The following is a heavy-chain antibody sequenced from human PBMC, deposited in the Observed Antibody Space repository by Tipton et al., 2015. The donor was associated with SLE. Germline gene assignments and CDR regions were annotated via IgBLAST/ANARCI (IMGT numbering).Heavy chain of an antibody. J-gene: IGHJ4*02. D-gene: IGHD3-3*01. V-gene: IGHV3-48*02. CDR2: ISSSSSTI. CDR3: ARDPQGVVKFDY. Sequence: SLRLSCAASGFTFRSYSMNWVRQAPGKGLEWVPYISSSSSTIYYADSVKGRFTISRDNAKNSLYLQMNSLRDEDTAVYYCARDPQGVVKFDYWGQGILVTVSS. CDR1: GFTFRSYS.